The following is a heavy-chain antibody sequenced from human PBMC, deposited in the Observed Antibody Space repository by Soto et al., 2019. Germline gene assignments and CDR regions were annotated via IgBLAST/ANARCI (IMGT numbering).Heavy chain of an antibody. V-gene: IGHV3-64D*06. CDR1: RFTFSMFS. CDR2: ISSNGDST. D-gene: IGHD4-17*01. CDR3: VHPRSTVQIPPT. Sequence: PAGSLRLSCSASRFTFSMFSMHWVRQAPGKGLEYVSGISSNGDSTYYADSVKGRFTISRDNSKNTLYLQMSSLRAVDTAVYYCVHPRSTVQIPPTWGQGTLVTVSS. J-gene: IGHJ5*02.